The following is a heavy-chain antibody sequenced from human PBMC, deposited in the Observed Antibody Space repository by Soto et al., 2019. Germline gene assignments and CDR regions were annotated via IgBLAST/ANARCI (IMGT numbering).Heavy chain of an antibody. J-gene: IGHJ5*02. CDR3: ARVATIFGVVGEFDP. D-gene: IGHD3-3*01. V-gene: IGHV4-34*01. CDR1: GGSFSGYY. CDR2: INHSGST. Sequence: QVQLQQWGAGLLKPSETLSLTCAVYGGSFSGYYWSWIRQPPGKGLEWIGEINHSGSTNYNPSLKSRVTISVDTSKNQFSLKLSSVTAADTAVYYCARVATIFGVVGEFDPWGQGTLVTVSS.